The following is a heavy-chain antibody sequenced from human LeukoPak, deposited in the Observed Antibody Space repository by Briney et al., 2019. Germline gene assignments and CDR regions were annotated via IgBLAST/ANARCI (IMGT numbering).Heavy chain of an antibody. V-gene: IGHV3-7*01. CDR2: IKQDGSEK. CDR3: ARDDYGYGSGSLDY. Sequence: GGSLRLSCAASGFTFSSYWMSWVRQAPGKGLEWVANIKQDGSEKYYVDSVKGRFTISRDNAKNSLYLQMNSLRAEDTAVYYCARDDYGYGSGSLDYWGQGTLVTVSS. D-gene: IGHD3-10*01. J-gene: IGHJ4*02. CDR1: GFTFSSYW.